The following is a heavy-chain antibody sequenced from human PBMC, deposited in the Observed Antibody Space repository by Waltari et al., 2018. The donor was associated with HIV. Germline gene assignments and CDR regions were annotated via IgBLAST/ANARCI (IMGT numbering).Heavy chain of an antibody. CDR1: GGSISSSSYY. CDR3: ARVTHSSGWYYFDY. CDR2: IYYSGST. Sequence: QLQLQESGPGLVKPSETLSLTCTVSGGSISSSSYYWGWIRQPPGKGLEWIGSIYYSGSTYYNPSLKSRVTISVDTSKNQFSLKLSSVTAADTAVYYCARVTHSSGWYYFDYWGQGTLVTVSS. V-gene: IGHV4-39*07. D-gene: IGHD6-19*01. J-gene: IGHJ4*02.